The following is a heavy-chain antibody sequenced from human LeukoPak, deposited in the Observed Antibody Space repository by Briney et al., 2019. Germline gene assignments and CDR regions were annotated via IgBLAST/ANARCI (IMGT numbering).Heavy chain of an antibody. D-gene: IGHD6-19*01. CDR3: ARVGYSSGWYPFDY. V-gene: IGHV4-61*01. CDR2: IYYSGST. Sequence: SETLSLTCTVSGGSIGGSISSYYWSWIRQPPGKGLEWIGYIYYSGSTNYNPSLKSRVTISVDTSKNQFSLKLSSVTAADTAVYYCARVGYSSGWYPFDYWGQGTLVTVSS. CDR1: GGSIGGSISSYY. J-gene: IGHJ4*02.